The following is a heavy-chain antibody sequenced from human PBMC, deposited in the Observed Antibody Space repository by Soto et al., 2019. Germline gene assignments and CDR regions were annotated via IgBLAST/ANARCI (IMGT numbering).Heavy chain of an antibody. CDR2: INAGNGNT. V-gene: IGHV1-3*01. CDR3: ARIGRYYCAGSDYKNYYYYGMDV. CDR1: GYTFTSYA. D-gene: IGHD3-10*01. Sequence: ASVKVSCKASGYTFTSYAMHWVRQAPGQRLEWMGWINAGNGNTKYSQKFQGRVTITRDTSASTAYMELSSLRSEDTAVYYCARIGRYYCAGSDYKNYYYYGMDVWGQGTTVTVSS. J-gene: IGHJ6*02.